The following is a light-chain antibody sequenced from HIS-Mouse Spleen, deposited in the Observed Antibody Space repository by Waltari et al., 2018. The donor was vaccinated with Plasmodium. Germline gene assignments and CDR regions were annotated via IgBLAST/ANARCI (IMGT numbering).Light chain of an antibody. CDR3: YSTDSSGNHRV. CDR2: EDS. V-gene: IGLV3-10*01. CDR1: ALPKKY. Sequence: SYELTQPPPVSVSPGQTPRITCPGDALPKKYAYWYQQKSGQAPVLVIDEDSKRPSGIPERFSGSSSGTMATLTISGAQVEDEADYYCYSTDSSGNHRVFGGGTKLTVL. J-gene: IGLJ3*02.